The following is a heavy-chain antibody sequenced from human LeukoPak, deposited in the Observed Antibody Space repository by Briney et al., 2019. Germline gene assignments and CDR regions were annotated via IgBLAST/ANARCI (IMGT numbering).Heavy chain of an antibody. D-gene: IGHD6-6*01. CDR3: AKAQSSSLIRSAFDI. V-gene: IGHV3-9*03. J-gene: IGHJ3*02. Sequence: GRSLRLSCAASGFTFDDYAMHWVRQAPGKGLEWVSGISWNSGSIGYADSVKGRFTISRDNAKNSLYLQMNSLRAEDMALYYCAKAQSSSLIRSAFDIWGQGTMVTVSS. CDR2: ISWNSGSI. CDR1: GFTFDDYA.